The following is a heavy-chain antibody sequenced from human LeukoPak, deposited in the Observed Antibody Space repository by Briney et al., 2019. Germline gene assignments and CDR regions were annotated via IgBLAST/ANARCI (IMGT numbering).Heavy chain of an antibody. V-gene: IGHV4-39*07. CDR1: GGSIISNNYY. J-gene: IGHJ4*02. Sequence: SETLSLTCTVSGGSIISNNYYWGWIRQPRGKGLECIGSIYYSGSTYYNPSLKSRVTISVDTSKNQCSLKLSSVPAADTAVYYYARVSGRKTVDYWGQGTLVTASS. CDR3: ARVSGRKTVDY. CDR2: IYYSGST. D-gene: IGHD3-3*01.